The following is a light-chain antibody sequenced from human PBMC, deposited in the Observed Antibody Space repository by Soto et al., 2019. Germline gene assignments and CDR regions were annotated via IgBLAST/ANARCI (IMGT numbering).Light chain of an antibody. CDR3: QQYHNWPPGT. CDR1: QSVSSN. CDR2: GAP. V-gene: IGKV3-15*01. Sequence: IVLTQSPSTLSLSPGESATLSCRASQSVSSNLAGYQQKPGQAPTLLIHGAPTTATATPASFSGSGSGTEFTLTISSLQSEACAVYYCQQYHNWPPGTLGQGTKV. J-gene: IGKJ1*01.